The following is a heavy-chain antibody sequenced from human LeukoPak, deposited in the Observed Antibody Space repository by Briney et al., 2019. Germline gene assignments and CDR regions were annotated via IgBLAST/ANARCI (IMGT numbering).Heavy chain of an antibody. CDR3: ARARYYYGSSGYCHFDY. Sequence: SQTLSLTCTVSGGSISSGGYYWSWLRQHPGKGLEWIGYIYYSGSTYYNPSLKSRVTISVDTSKNQFSLKLSSVTAADTAVYYCARARYYYGSSGYCHFDYWGQGTLVTVSS. CDR1: GGSISSGGYY. CDR2: IYYSGST. J-gene: IGHJ4*02. V-gene: IGHV4-31*03. D-gene: IGHD3-22*01.